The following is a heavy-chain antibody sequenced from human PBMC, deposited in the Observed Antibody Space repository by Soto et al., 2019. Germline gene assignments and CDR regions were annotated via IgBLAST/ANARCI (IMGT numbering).Heavy chain of an antibody. Sequence: SETLSLTCTVSGGSISSGGYYWSWIRQHPGKGLEWIGYIYYSGSTYYNPSLKSRVTISVDTSKNQFSLKLSSVTAADTAVYYCARDVEVAATRYGMDVWGQGTTVTVSS. CDR3: ARDVEVAATRYGMDV. CDR1: GGSISSGGYY. V-gene: IGHV4-31*03. J-gene: IGHJ6*02. CDR2: IYYSGST. D-gene: IGHD2-15*01.